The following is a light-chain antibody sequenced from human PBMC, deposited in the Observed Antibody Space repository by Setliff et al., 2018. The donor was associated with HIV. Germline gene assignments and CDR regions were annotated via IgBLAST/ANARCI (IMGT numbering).Light chain of an antibody. CDR2: DVS. CDR1: SSDAGDYNF. CDR3: SSYTSSSSYV. Sequence: QSALTQPRSVSGSPGQSVTIACTGTSSDAGDYNFVSWYQLHPGKAPELVIYDVSNRPSGVSNRFSGSKSGNTASLTISGLQADDEADYYCSSYTSSSSYVFGAGTKVTVL. V-gene: IGLV2-14*03. J-gene: IGLJ1*01.